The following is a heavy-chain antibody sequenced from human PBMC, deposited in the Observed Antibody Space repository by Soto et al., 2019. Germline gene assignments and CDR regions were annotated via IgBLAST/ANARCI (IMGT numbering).Heavy chain of an antibody. CDR1: GFTFSSYG. CDR2: ISYDGSNK. CDR3: AKVECSGGSCYSGH. D-gene: IGHD2-15*01. J-gene: IGHJ4*02. V-gene: IGHV3-30*18. Sequence: GGSLRLSCAASGFTFSSYGMHWVRQAPGKGLEWVAVISYDGSNKYYADSVKGRFTISRDNSKNTLYLQMNSLRAEDTAVYYCAKVECSGGSCYSGHWGQGTLVTVSS.